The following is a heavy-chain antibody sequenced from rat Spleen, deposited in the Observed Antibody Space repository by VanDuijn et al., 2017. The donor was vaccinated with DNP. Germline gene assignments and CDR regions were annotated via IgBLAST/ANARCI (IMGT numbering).Heavy chain of an antibody. V-gene: IGHV5-20*01. Sequence: EVLLVESDGGLVQPGRSLKLSCAVSGFTFSDYYMAWVRQAPAKGLEWVASITDTGDGTYYSDSVKGRFSISRDNAKSTLYLQVNSLRSEDTATYFCTTGTPNWFAYWGQGTLVTVSS. CDR3: TTGTPNWFAY. CDR1: GFTFSDYY. D-gene: IGHD3-4*01. J-gene: IGHJ3*01. CDR2: ITDTGDGT.